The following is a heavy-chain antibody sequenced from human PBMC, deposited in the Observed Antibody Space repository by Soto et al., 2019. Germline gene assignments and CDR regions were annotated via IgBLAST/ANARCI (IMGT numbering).Heavy chain of an antibody. Sequence: GGSLRLSCVASGFTFENYAMSWVRQAPGKGLEWVSAISGSGGTTYYSDSVKGRFTISRDNSKNTVYLQMNDLRVEDAAEYFCAKDSWTIFGVPAGEYYAMDVWGQGTTVTVSS. D-gene: IGHD3-3*01. J-gene: IGHJ6*02. CDR3: AKDSWTIFGVPAGEYYAMDV. CDR1: GFTFENYA. CDR2: ISGSGGTT. V-gene: IGHV3-23*01.